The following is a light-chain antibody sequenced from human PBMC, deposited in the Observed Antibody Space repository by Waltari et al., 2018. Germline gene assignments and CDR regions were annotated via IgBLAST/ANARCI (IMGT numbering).Light chain of an antibody. Sequence: DIQLTHSPSFLSASIADIGPITCRASQGITRYLAWYQQKPGRAPNLLIYAASALEDGVPSRFSGSGSGTEFTLTISSLQPEDFATYYCQQVHSSPFTFGPGTKVDIK. CDR1: QGITRY. J-gene: IGKJ3*01. V-gene: IGKV1-9*01. CDR2: AAS. CDR3: QQVHSSPFT.